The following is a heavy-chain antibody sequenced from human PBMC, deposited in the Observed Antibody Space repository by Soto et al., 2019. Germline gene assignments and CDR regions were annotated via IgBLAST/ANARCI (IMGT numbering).Heavy chain of an antibody. Sequence: ASVKVSCKASGGTFSSYAISWVRQAPGQGLEWMGGIIPIFETANNAQKFQGRVTITADESTSTAYMELSSLRSEDTAVYYCARDATGYSSGHYYHYYGMDVWGQGTTVTVSS. CDR1: GGTFSSYA. CDR2: IIPIFETA. V-gene: IGHV1-69*13. J-gene: IGHJ6*02. D-gene: IGHD6-19*01. CDR3: ARDATGYSSGHYYHYYGMDV.